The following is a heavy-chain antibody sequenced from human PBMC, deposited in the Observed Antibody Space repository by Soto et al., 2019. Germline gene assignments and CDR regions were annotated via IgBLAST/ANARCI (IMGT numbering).Heavy chain of an antibody. CDR1: GVTLTDVW. J-gene: IGHJ4*02. D-gene: IGHD2-8*01. Sequence: PGGSLRLSCVVSGVTLTDVWMNWVRQAPGKGLEWVGRIRSKSDGGTTDYAAPVKGRFTISRDDSKNTLYLQMSSLKSEDTAVYYCSHGHAQYFTSWGQGTLVTVSS. CDR2: IRSKSDGGTT. V-gene: IGHV3-15*07. CDR3: SHGHAQYFTS.